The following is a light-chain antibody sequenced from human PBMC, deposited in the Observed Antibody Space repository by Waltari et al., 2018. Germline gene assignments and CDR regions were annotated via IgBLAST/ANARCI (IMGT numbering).Light chain of an antibody. Sequence: EIVLTQSPGSLSLSPGDRATLSCRTSQSLRNTYLAWYQQKPGQAPRLLIYGASNRATGIPDRFSGSGSGTDFTHTISTLEPEDFAVYYCQLYASSLYTFGQGTKLEIK. CDR1: QSLRNTY. V-gene: IGKV3-20*01. CDR3: QLYASSLYT. CDR2: GAS. J-gene: IGKJ2*01.